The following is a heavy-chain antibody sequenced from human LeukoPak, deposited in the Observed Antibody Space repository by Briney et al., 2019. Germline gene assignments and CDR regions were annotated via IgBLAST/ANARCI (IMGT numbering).Heavy chain of an antibody. J-gene: IGHJ4*02. D-gene: IGHD6-13*01. CDR2: ISGSGGST. V-gene: IGHV3-23*01. CDR3: AKDEGYSSSWFDY. Sequence: PGGSLRLSCAASGFTFSSYAMSWVRQAPGKGLEWVSAISGSGGSTYYADSVKGRFTISRDNSKNTLYLQMNSLRVEDTAVYYCAKDEGYSSSWFDYWGQGTLVTVSS. CDR1: GFTFSSYA.